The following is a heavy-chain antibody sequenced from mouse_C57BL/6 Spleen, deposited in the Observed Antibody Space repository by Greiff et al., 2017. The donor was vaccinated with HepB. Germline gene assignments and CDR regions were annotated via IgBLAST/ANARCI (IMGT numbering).Heavy chain of an antibody. D-gene: IGHD2-2*01. V-gene: IGHV5-17*01. CDR1: GFTFSDYG. J-gene: IGHJ3*01. CDR3: ARPTMVTTFAY. CDR2: ISSGSSTI. Sequence: DVHLVESGGGLVKPGGSLKLSCAASGFTFSDYGMHWVRQAPEKGLEWVAYISSGSSTIYYADTVKGRFTISRDNAKNTLFLQMTSLRSEDTAMYYCARPTMVTTFAYWGQGTLVTVSA.